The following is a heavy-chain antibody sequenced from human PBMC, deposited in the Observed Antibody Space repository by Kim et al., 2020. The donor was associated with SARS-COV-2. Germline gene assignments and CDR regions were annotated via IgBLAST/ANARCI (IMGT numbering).Heavy chain of an antibody. Sequence: GGSLRLSCAASGFTLSHYEMNWVRQAPGKGLEWVSYSRTSGSDIYYGDSVKGRFTISRDNAKNSLYLQMNTLRAEDTAVYYCARDNGYYGMDVWGQGTTV. CDR1: GFTLSHYE. CDR3: ARDNGYYGMDV. V-gene: IGHV3-48*03. D-gene: IGHD2-8*01. J-gene: IGHJ6*02. CDR2: SRTSGSDI.